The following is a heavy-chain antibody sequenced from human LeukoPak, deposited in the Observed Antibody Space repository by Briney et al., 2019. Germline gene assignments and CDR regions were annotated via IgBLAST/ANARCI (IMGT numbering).Heavy chain of an antibody. D-gene: IGHD3/OR15-3a*01. J-gene: IGHJ4*02. CDR2: NYYTGNT. CDR3: TRQTGSGLFILP. CDR1: GVSISSSYSY. V-gene: IGHV4-39*01. Sequence: SETLSLTCTVSGVSISSSYSYWGWIRQPPGMGLEWIGSNYYTGNTYYNASLKSQVSISIDTSKNQFSLKLTSVTAADTAVYYCTRQTGSGLFILPGGQGTLVTVSS.